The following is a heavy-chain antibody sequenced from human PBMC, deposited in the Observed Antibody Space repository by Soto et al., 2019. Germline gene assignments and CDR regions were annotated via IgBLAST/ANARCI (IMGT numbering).Heavy chain of an antibody. V-gene: IGHV1-8*01. J-gene: IGHJ5*02. CDR1: GYTFTSYD. CDR2: MNPNSGNT. CDR3: ARERTRGVDP. Sequence: QVQLVQSGAEVKKPGASVKVSCKASGYTFTSYDITWVRQATGQGLEWMGWMNPNSGNTVYARKFQGRVTMTRDTSISTAYMELSSLRSDDTAVYFCARERTRGVDPWGQGTLVTVPS.